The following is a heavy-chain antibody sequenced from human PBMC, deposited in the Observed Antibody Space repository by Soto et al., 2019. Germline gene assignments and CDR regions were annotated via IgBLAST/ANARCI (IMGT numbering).Heavy chain of an antibody. CDR3: AKGDDIVVVPAAHKTFFDY. Sequence: GGSLRLSCAASGVTFSSYAMSWVRQAPGKGLEWVSAISGSGGSTYYADSVKGRFTISRDNSKNTLYLQMNSLRAEDTAVYYCAKGDDIVVVPAAHKTFFDYWGQGTLVTVSS. CDR1: GVTFSSYA. J-gene: IGHJ4*02. V-gene: IGHV3-23*01. D-gene: IGHD2-2*01. CDR2: ISGSGGST.